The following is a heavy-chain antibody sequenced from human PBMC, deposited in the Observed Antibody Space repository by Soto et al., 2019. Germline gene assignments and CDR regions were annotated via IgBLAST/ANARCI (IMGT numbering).Heavy chain of an antibody. CDR2: IIPIFGTA. CDR3: ARDNRYYSGYDFGAFDY. D-gene: IGHD5-12*01. Sequence: ASVKVSCKASGGTFSSYAISWVRQAPGQGLEWMGGIIPIFGTANYAQKFQGRVTITADESTSTAYMELSSLRSEDTAVYYCARDNRYYSGYDFGAFDYWGQGTLVTVSS. V-gene: IGHV1-69*13. J-gene: IGHJ4*02. CDR1: GGTFSSYA.